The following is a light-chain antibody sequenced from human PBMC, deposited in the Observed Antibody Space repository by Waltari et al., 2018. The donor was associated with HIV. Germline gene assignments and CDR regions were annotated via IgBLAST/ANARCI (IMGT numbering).Light chain of an antibody. CDR3: LQTYSTTWT. J-gene: IGKJ1*01. CDR1: QSISNF. CDR2: VSS. V-gene: IGKV1-39*01. Sequence: DIQLTQSPSSLSAFVGDRVTITCRASQSISNFLTWYQQKPGKAPQVLIYVSSSLQSGVPSRVSGTRSGTDFTLTISSLQPEDSATYYCLQTYSTTWTFGQGTKVEIK.